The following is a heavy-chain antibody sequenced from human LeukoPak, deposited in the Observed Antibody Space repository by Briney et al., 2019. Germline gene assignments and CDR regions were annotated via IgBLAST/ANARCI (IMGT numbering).Heavy chain of an antibody. CDR2: IWYDGSNK. CDR1: GFTFSSYG. V-gene: IGHV3-33*01. Sequence: QSGGSLRLSCAASGFTFSSYGMHWVRQAPGKGLEWVAVIWYDGSNKYYADSVKGRFTISRDNSKNTLYLQMNSLRAEDTAVYYCARDTEGGYFYYWGQGTLFTVSS. CDR3: ARDTEGGYFYY. J-gene: IGHJ4*02.